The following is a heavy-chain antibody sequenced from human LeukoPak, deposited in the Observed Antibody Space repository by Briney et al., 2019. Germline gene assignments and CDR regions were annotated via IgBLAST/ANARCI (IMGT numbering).Heavy chain of an antibody. V-gene: IGHV7-4-1*01. CDR1: GYTFTSYA. CDR3: ARGSRVVPAAMPGRNYYGMDV. J-gene: IGHJ6*04. D-gene: IGHD2-2*01. Sequence: ASVKVSCKASGYTFTSYATNWVRQAPGQGLEWMGWINTNTGNPTYAQGFTGRFVFSLDTSVSTAYLQICSLKAEDTAVYYCARGSRVVPAAMPGRNYYGMDVWGKGTTVTVSS. CDR2: INTNTGNP.